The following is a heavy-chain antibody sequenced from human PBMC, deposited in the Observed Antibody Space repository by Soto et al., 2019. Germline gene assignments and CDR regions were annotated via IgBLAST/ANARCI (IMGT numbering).Heavy chain of an antibody. V-gene: IGHV4-34*01. Sequence: QVQLQQWGAGLLKPSETLSLTCAVYGGSFSGYYWSWIRQPPGKGLEWIGEINHSGSTNYNPSLKSRVTISVDTSKNQFSLKLSSVTAAVTAVYYCARGLPAGRIFDYWGQGTLVTVSS. CDR3: ARGLPAGRIFDY. J-gene: IGHJ4*02. CDR2: INHSGST. CDR1: GGSFSGYY. D-gene: IGHD6-13*01.